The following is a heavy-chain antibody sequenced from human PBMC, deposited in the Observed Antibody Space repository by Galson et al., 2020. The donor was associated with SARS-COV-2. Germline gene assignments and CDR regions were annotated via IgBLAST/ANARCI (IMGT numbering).Heavy chain of an antibody. CDR3: ARDVKTEDSSSWSFDY. CDR1: GLTFSTYS. Sequence: GESLKISCAASGLTFSTYSMNWVRQAPGKGLEWVSYSSSTGNTIYYADSVKGRFTMSRDNAKNSLYLQMNSLRAEDTAVYYCARDVKTEDSSSWSFDYWGQGTLVTVSS. D-gene: IGHD6-13*01. J-gene: IGHJ4*02. CDR2: SSSTGNTI. V-gene: IGHV3-48*01.